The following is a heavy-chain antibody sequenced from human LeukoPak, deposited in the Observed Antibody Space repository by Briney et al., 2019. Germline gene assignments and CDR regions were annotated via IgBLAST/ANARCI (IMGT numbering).Heavy chain of an antibody. J-gene: IGHJ3*02. CDR3: AKLWGATGGSAFDI. CDR2: IKQDGSEK. Sequence: PGGSLRLSCAASGFTFSSYWMSWVRQAPGKGLEGVANIKQDGSEKYYVDAVKGRFTISRDNAKNSLYLQMNSLRAEDTAVYYCAKLWGATGGSAFDIWGQGTMVTVSS. V-gene: IGHV3-7*01. D-gene: IGHD1-26*01. CDR1: GFTFSSYW.